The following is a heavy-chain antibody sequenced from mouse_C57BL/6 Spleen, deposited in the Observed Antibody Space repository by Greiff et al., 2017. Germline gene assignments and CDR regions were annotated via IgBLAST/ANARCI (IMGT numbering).Heavy chain of an antibody. V-gene: IGHV1-47*01. Sequence: QVQLQQSGAELVKPGASVKMSCKASGYTFTTYPIEWMKQNHGKSLEWIGNFHPYNDDTKYNEKFKGKATLTVEKSSSTDYLELSRLTSDDSAVYYCARGPLVTTVVDPSYWYFDVWGTGTTVTVSS. CDR1: GYTFTTYP. CDR2: FHPYNDDT. J-gene: IGHJ1*03. CDR3: ARGPLVTTVVDPSYWYFDV. D-gene: IGHD1-1*01.